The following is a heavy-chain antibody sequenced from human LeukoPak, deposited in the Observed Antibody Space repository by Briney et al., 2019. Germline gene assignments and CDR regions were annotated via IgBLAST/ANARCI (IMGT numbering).Heavy chain of an antibody. CDR3: AIAAAGTGGFDP. CDR1: GGTFSSYA. J-gene: IGHJ5*02. CDR2: IIPIFGTA. D-gene: IGHD6-13*01. Sequence: SVKVSCKASGGTFSSYAISWVRQAPGQGLEWMGGIIPIFGTANYAQKFQGRVTITTDESTSTAYMELSSLRSEDTAVYYCAIAAAGTGGFDPWGQGTLVTVSS. V-gene: IGHV1-69*05.